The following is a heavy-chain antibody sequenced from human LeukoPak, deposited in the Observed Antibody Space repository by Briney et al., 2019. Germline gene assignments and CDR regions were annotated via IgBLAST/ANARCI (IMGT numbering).Heavy chain of an antibody. CDR3: ARGPGYSYGDDAFGI. CDR1: GGSISSGGYY. Sequence: SETLSLTCTVSGGSISSGGYYWSWIRQHPGKGLEWIGYIYYSGSTYYNPSLKSRVTISVDTSKNQFSLKLSSVTAADTAVYYCARGPGYSYGDDAFGIWGQGTLVTVSS. V-gene: IGHV4-31*03. J-gene: IGHJ4*02. CDR2: IYYSGST. D-gene: IGHD5-18*01.